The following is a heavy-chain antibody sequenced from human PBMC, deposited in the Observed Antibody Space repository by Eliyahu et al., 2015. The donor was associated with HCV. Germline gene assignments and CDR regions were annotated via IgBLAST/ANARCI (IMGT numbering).Heavy chain of an antibody. J-gene: IGHJ2*01. CDR3: AREEPGRISL. Sequence: EVQLVETGGGLIQPGGSLRLSCAVXGFTVSXNYMSWVRQAPGKGLEWVSVIYSGGRTYYADSVKGRFTISRDNSKNTLYLQMNSLRADDTAVYYCAREEPGRISLWGRGTLVTVSS. D-gene: IGHD2/OR15-2a*01. CDR1: GFTVSXNY. V-gene: IGHV3-53*02. CDR2: IYSGGRT.